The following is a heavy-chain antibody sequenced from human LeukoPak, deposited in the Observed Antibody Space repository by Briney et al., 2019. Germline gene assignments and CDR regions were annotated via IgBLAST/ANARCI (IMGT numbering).Heavy chain of an antibody. CDR1: GGSMSDYY. CDR2: IYYSGST. D-gene: IGHD5-24*01. V-gene: IGHV4-59*01. CDR3: ARVDLDGYNSFDY. J-gene: IGHJ4*02. Sequence: SETLSLTCTVSGGSMSDYYWSWIRQPPGKGLEWIGRIYYSGSTNYNPSLKSRVTISVDTSKNQFSLKLSSVTAADTAVYYCARVDLDGYNSFDYWGQGTLVTVSS.